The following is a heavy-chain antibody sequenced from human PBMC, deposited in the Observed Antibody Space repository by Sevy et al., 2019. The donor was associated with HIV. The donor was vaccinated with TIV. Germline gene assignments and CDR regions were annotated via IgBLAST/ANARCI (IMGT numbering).Heavy chain of an antibody. CDR3: ATRQGTLIQWALHY. CDR2: IYTSGNT. Sequence: GGSLRLSCVASGFSVSSNYMAWDRQTPGRGLQYVSLIYTSGNTYYADSVKGRFTISRDDSRNTVFLQMNNLRVDDTAFYYCATRQGTLIQWALHYWGPGALVTVSS. V-gene: IGHV3-53*01. J-gene: IGHJ4*02. D-gene: IGHD1-26*01. CDR1: GFSVSSNY.